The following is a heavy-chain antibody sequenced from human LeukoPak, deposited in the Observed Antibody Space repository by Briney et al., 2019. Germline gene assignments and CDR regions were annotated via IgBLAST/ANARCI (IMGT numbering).Heavy chain of an antibody. J-gene: IGHJ4*02. V-gene: IGHV3-23*01. Sequence: GGSLRLSCAASGFTFSSYAMSWVRQAPGKGLEWVSAISGSGGSTNYADSVKGRFTISRDNSKNTLYLQMNSLRAEDTAVYYCARLVSRITTYFDYWGQGTLVTVSS. D-gene: IGHD1-14*01. CDR3: ARLVSRITTYFDY. CDR1: GFTFSSYA. CDR2: ISGSGGST.